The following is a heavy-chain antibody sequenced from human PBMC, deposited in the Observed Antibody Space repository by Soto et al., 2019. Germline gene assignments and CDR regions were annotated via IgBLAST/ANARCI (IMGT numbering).Heavy chain of an antibody. CDR1: GFTFSNAW. V-gene: IGHV3-15*07. J-gene: IGHJ4*02. D-gene: IGHD3-3*01. CDR2: IKSKTDGGTT. Sequence: GGSLRLSCAASGFTFSNAWMNWVRQAPGKGLEWVGRIKSKTDGGTTDYAAPVKGRFTISRDDSKNTLYLQMNSLKTEDTAVYYCTTGTYDFWSGYYLDYWGQGTLVTVSS. CDR3: TTGTYDFWSGYYLDY.